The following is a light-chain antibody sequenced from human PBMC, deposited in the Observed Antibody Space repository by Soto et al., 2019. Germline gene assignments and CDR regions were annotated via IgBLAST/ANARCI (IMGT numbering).Light chain of an antibody. Sequence: DIRLTQTPATLSASVGDEVTITCRASQTISRWLAWYQQKPGRAPKLLIYDASTLESGVPSRFSGSGSETEFTLTISTLQPDDFATYFCHSRAFGQGTRLE. CDR2: DAS. J-gene: IGKJ5*01. CDR3: HSRA. CDR1: QTISRW. V-gene: IGKV1-5*01.